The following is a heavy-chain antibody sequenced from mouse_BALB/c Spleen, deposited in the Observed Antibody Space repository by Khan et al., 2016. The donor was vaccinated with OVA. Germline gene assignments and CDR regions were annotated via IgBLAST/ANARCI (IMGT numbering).Heavy chain of an antibody. CDR3: ARGGYSVFAY. V-gene: IGHV1-77*01. CDR1: GYTFSDYV. CDR2: IFPGSGTP. J-gene: IGHJ3*01. Sequence: QVQLKQSGPELVKPGASLKVSCKASGYTFSDYVIGWVKKRTGQGLEWIGDIFPGSGTPYYNEKFKDKATLTADKSSSTAYMQFSSLTSEDSAVYFCARGGYSVFAYWGQGTLVTVSA. D-gene: IGHD2-14*01.